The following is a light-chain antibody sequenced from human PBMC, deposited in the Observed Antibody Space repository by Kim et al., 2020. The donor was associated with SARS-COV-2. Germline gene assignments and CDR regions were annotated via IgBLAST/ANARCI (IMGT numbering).Light chain of an antibody. Sequence: GPSITLSCTGTSSDVGGYNYVSWYQQHPGKAPKLMIYEVSKRPSGVPDRFSGSKSGNPASLTVSGLQAEDEADYYCNSYAGSNNLVFGGGTQLTVL. V-gene: IGLV2-8*01. J-gene: IGLJ3*02. CDR2: EVS. CDR1: SSDVGGYNY. CDR3: NSYAGSNNLV.